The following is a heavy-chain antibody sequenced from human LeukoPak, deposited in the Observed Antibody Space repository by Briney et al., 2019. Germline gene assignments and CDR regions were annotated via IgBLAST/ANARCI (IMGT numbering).Heavy chain of an antibody. CDR3: ARGVPDYYDSSGHDY. CDR1: GFTFSSYA. D-gene: IGHD3-22*01. V-gene: IGHV3-64*01. Sequence: PGGSLRLSCAASGFTFSSYAMHWVRQAPGKVLEYVSAISSNGGSTYYANSVKGRFTISRDNSKNTLYLQMGSLRAEDMAVYYCARGVPDYYDSSGHDYWGQGTLVTVSS. J-gene: IGHJ4*02. CDR2: ISSNGGST.